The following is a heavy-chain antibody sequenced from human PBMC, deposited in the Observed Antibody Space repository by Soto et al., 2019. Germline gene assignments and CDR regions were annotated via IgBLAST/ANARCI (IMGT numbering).Heavy chain of an antibody. V-gene: IGHV3-9*01. CDR2: IIWNSGSI. Sequence: SLILSYPASFFTLVDYAMHWVRQAPGKGLEWVSGIIWNSGSIGYADSVKGRFTISRDNAKNSLYLQMNSLRAEDTALYYCEKDIRYSSRWPPMDVWGQGTTVTVSS. D-gene: IGHD6-13*01. CDR3: EKDIRYSSRWPPMDV. CDR1: FFTLVDYA. J-gene: IGHJ6*02.